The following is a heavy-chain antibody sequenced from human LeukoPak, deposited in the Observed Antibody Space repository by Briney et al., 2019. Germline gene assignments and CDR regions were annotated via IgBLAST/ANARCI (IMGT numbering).Heavy chain of an antibody. J-gene: IGHJ4*02. CDR3: ARPRYVSGSLDS. V-gene: IGHV4-34*01. D-gene: IGHD3-10*01. CDR1: GGSFSGHY. CDR2: INHSGSP. Sequence: PSETLSLTCAVYGGSFSGHYWTWIRQPPGKGLEWIGEINHSGSPTYNPSLNNRVTISIDTSKNQFSLKLSSVTAADTAVYYCARPRYVSGSLDSWGQGTLVTVSS.